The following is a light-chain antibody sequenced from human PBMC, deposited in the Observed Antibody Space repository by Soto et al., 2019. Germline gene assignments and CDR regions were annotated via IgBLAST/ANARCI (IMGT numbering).Light chain of an antibody. CDR1: QSVSSN. J-gene: IGKJ1*01. CDR3: QQYNNWPPT. Sequence: EIVMTQSPDTLSASPGERATLSCRASQSVSSNLAWYQQKPGQAPRLLIYGASTRATGIPARFSGSGSGTEFTLTISSLQSEDFAVYYCQQYNNWPPTFGQGTKVDIK. V-gene: IGKV3-15*01. CDR2: GAS.